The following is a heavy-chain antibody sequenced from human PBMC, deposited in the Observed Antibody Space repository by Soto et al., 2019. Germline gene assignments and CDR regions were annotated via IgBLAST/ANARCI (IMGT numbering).Heavy chain of an antibody. CDR1: GGTFSSYT. CDR3: ARAPRITMVRGVISSGSGMDV. V-gene: IGHV1-69*02. D-gene: IGHD3-10*01. CDR2: IIPILGIA. Sequence: SVKVSCKASGGTFSSYTISWVRQAPGQGLEWMGRIIPILGIANYAQKFQGRVTITADKSTSTAYMELSSLRSEDTAVYYCARAPRITMVRGVISSGSGMDVWG. J-gene: IGHJ6*02.